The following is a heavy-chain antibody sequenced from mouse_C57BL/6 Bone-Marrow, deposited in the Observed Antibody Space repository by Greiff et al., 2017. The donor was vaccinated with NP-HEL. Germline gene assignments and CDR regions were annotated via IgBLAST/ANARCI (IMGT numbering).Heavy chain of an antibody. V-gene: IGHV2-2*01. J-gene: IGHJ4*01. Sequence: VQLVESGPGLVQPSQSLSITCTVSGFSLTSYGVHWVRQSPGKGLEWLGVIWSGGSTDYNAAFISRLSISKDNSKSQVFFKMNSLQADDTAIYYCARKDYSNPYAMGYWGQGTSVTVAS. CDR1: GFSLTSYG. CDR2: IWSGGST. CDR3: ARKDYSNPYAMGY. D-gene: IGHD2-5*01.